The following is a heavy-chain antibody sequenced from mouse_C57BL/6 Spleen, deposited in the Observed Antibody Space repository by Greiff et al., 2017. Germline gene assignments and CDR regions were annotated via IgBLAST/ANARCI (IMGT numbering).Heavy chain of an antibody. CDR2: IYPGSGNT. V-gene: IGHV1-84*01. D-gene: IGHD2-1*01. CDR3: ARSRSYGNYDYDAMDY. CDR1: GYTFTDYY. Sequence: QVQLQQSGPELVKPGASVKISCKASGYTFTDYYINWVKQRPGQGLEWIGWIYPGSGNTKYNEKFKGKATLTVDTSSSTAYMQLSSLTSEDSAVYFCARSRSYGNYDYDAMDYWGQGTSVTVSS. J-gene: IGHJ4*01.